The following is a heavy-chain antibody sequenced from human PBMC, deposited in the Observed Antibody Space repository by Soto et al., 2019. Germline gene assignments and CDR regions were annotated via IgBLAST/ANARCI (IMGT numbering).Heavy chain of an antibody. CDR1: GYSFTSYW. CDR2: IIPIFGTA. D-gene: IGHD3-22*01. J-gene: IGHJ1*01. V-gene: IGHV1-69*01. CDR3: ARVYYYDSSGYHSYFQH. Sequence: KISCKGSGYSFTSYWISWVRQAPGQGLEWMGGIIPIFGTANYAQKFQGRVTITADESTSTAYMELSSLRSEDTAVYYCARVYYYDSSGYHSYFQHWGQGTLVTVSS.